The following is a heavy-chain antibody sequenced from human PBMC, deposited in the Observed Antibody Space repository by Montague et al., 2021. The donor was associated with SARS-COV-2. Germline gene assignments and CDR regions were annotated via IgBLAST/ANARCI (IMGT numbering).Heavy chain of an antibody. CDR3: AKDRVPSSNWYDGMDV. V-gene: IGHV3-23*03. D-gene: IGHD6-13*01. J-gene: IGHJ6*02. CDR2: VYSGGTTT. Sequence: SRSLSCSASGFTFSSYPMTWVHQAPGKGLEWVSVVYSGGTTTYYADSVKGRFTISRDNSRNTLYLEMSSLRAEDTAIYYCAKDRVPSSNWYDGMDVWGQGTTVIVSS. CDR1: GFTFSSYP.